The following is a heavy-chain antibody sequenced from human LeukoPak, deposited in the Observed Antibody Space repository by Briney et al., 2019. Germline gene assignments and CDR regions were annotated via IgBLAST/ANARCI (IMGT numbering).Heavy chain of an antibody. CDR3: ARLVQTYYSDY. V-gene: IGHV4-39*01. J-gene: IGHJ4*02. Sequence: RASETLSLTCTVSGGSISSSSYYWGWIRQPPGKGLEWIGSIYYSGSTYYNPSLKSRVTISVDTSKNQFSLKLSSVTAADTAVYYCARLVQTYYSDYWGQGTLVTVSS. CDR2: IYYSGST. CDR1: GGSISSSSYY.